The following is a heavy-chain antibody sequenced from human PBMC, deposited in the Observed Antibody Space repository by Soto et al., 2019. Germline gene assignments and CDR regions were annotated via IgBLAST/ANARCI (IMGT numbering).Heavy chain of an antibody. Sequence: PGGSLRLSCAASGFTVSINYMSWVRQAPGKGLGWVSVIYSGGSTYYADSVKGRFTISRDNSKNTLYLQMNSLRAEDTAVYYCARPSQGYGYIDYWGQGTLVTVSS. V-gene: IGHV3-53*01. J-gene: IGHJ4*02. CDR1: GFTVSINY. D-gene: IGHD5-18*01. CDR3: ARPSQGYGYIDY. CDR2: IYSGGST.